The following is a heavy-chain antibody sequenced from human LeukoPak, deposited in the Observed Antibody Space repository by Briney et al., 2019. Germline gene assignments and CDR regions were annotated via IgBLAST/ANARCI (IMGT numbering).Heavy chain of an antibody. CDR2: INPNSGGT. Sequence: ASVKVSCKASGYTFTGYYIHWVRQAPGQGLEWMGWINPNSGGTNYAQKFQGRVTMTRDTSISTAYMELSRLRSDDTAVYYCARGLSGWSLFDYWGQGTLITVSS. V-gene: IGHV1-2*02. J-gene: IGHJ4*02. CDR1: GYTFTGYY. CDR3: ARGLSGWSLFDY. D-gene: IGHD6-19*01.